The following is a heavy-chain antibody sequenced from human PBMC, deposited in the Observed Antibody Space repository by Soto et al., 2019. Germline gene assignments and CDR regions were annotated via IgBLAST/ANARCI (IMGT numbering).Heavy chain of an antibody. CDR2: INPSGDST. CDR1: GFTFSRHG. Sequence: GGSLRLSCVASGFTFSRHGLGWVRQAPGKGLEWVSTINPSGDSTFYADSVKGRFTISRDNSKNTVYLQMNSLSVGDTAVYLCAKVDVSTAGSFDYWGQGALVTVSS. V-gene: IGHV3-23*01. J-gene: IGHJ4*02. D-gene: IGHD6-13*01. CDR3: AKVDVSTAGSFDY.